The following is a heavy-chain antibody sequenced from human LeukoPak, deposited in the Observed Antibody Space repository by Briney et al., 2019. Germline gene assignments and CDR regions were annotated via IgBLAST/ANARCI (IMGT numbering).Heavy chain of an antibody. Sequence: GASVKVSCKASGYTFTSYGISWVRQAPGQGLEWMGWISAYNGNTNYAQKLQGRVTMTTDTSTSTAYMELRSLRSDDTAVYYCAREVGYSYGWGPYYYYYYMDVWGKGTTVTVSS. V-gene: IGHV1-18*01. D-gene: IGHD5-18*01. CDR2: ISAYNGNT. CDR1: GYTFTSYG. CDR3: AREVGYSYGWGPYYYYYYMDV. J-gene: IGHJ6*03.